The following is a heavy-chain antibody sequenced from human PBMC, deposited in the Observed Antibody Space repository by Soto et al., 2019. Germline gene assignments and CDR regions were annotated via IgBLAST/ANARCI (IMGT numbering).Heavy chain of an antibody. D-gene: IGHD2-8*01. V-gene: IGHV3-23*01. CDR2: ISGDGDGT. J-gene: IGHJ3*01. CDR3: ATLPCIVVNDLCYNVFDL. CDR1: GITLSNYA. Sequence: GGSLRLSCAASGITLSNYAMSWVRQAPGKGLEWVSAISGDGDGTYYADSVQGRFTISRDNSKNTLSLQMNSLRAEDTAVYFCATLPCIVVNDLCYNVFDLWGQGAMVTVSS.